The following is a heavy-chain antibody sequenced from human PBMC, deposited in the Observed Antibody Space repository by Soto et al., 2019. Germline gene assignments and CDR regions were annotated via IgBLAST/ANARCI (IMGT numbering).Heavy chain of an antibody. V-gene: IGHV1-46*01. Sequence: QVQLVQSGAEVTKPGASVKVSCKESGYTFASHYIHWVRQATGQGLEWMGVINTNAGITRYDQRFQVRITMTNDTPTNTVYLDLSRLRSIDTAVYYCGRDTSGLDYWGQGTLVTVSS. CDR3: GRDTSGLDY. CDR2: INTNAGIT. CDR1: GYTFASHY. J-gene: IGHJ4*02.